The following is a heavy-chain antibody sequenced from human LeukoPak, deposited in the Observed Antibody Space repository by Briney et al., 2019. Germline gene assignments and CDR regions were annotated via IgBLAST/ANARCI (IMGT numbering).Heavy chain of an antibody. V-gene: IGHV1-2*02. J-gene: IGHJ4*02. D-gene: IGHD3-10*01. CDR2: INPNSGGT. CDR3: ARDPRPHYYYGSGSPLGY. CDR1: GYTFTGYY. Sequence: GASVKVSCKASGYTFTGYYMHWVRQAPGQGLEWMGWINPNSGGTNYAQKFQGRVTMTRDTSISTAYMELSRLRSDDTAVYYCARDPRPHYYYGSGSPLGYWGQGTLVTVSS.